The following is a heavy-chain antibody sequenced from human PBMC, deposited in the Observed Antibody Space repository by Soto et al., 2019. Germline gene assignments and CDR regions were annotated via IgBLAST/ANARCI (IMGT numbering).Heavy chain of an antibody. CDR3: TTSYYDFWSGYYSIAPFDY. D-gene: IGHD3-3*01. CDR2: IKSKTDGGTT. CDR1: GFTFSNAW. J-gene: IGHJ4*02. Sequence: GGSLRLSCAASGFTFSNAWMNWVRQAPGKGLGWVGRIKSKTDGGTTDYAAPVKGRFTISRDDSKNTLYLQMNSLKTEDTAVYYCTTSYYDFWSGYYSIAPFDYWGQGTLVTVSS. V-gene: IGHV3-15*07.